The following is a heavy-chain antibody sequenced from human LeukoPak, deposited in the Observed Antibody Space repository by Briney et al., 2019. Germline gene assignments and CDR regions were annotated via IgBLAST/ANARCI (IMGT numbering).Heavy chain of an antibody. CDR2: ISYDGSNK. CDR3: AKGCSSTSCHALLDY. Sequence: GRSLRLSCAASGFTFSSYGMHWVRQAPGKGLEWVAVISYDGSNKYYADSVKGRFTISRDNSKNTLYLQMNSLRAEDTAVYYCAKGCSSTSCHALLDYWGQGTLVTVSS. D-gene: IGHD2-2*01. CDR1: GFTFSSYG. V-gene: IGHV3-30*18. J-gene: IGHJ4*02.